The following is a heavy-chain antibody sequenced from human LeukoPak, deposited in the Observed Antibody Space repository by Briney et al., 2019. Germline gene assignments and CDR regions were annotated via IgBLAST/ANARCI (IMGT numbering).Heavy chain of an antibody. CDR3: ARDMEYSSSWYDY. J-gene: IGHJ4*02. CDR1: GFTFSSYA. Sequence: GSLRLSCAASGFTFSSYAMHWVRQAPGKGLEWVAVISYDGSNKYYADSVKGRFTISRDNSKNTLYLQMNSLRAEDTAVYYCARDMEYSSSWYDYWGQGTLVTVSS. D-gene: IGHD6-13*01. V-gene: IGHV3-30-3*01. CDR2: ISYDGSNK.